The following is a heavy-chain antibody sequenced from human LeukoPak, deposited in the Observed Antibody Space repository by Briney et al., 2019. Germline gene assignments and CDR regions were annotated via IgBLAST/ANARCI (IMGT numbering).Heavy chain of an antibody. D-gene: IGHD2-15*01. CDR3: AKDMHLGCSGGTCYPWGY. Sequence: GGSLRLSCAASGFTFSSYSMSWVRQAPGKGLEWVSDISASSTGSNTYYADSVKGRFAISRDSSTNTLYLQMNSLRAEDTAVYYCAKDMHLGCSGGTCYPWGYWGQGTLVTVSS. CDR1: GFTFSSYS. V-gene: IGHV3-23*01. CDR2: ISASSTGSNT. J-gene: IGHJ4*02.